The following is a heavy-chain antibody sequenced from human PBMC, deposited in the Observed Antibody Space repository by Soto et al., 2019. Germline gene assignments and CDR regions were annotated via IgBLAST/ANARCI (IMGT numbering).Heavy chain of an antibody. Sequence: QVQLVQSGAEVKKPGASVTVSCKASGYTFTTYGVSWVRQAPGQGLEWLGGINGYNGNAKYAENLQGRVSMTTDTSTSPAYMELRSLRSDDTAVYYCARMGDVPYYYYGMDVWGQGTTVTVSS. J-gene: IGHJ6*02. CDR1: GYTFTTYG. CDR3: ARMGDVPYYYYGMDV. D-gene: IGHD3-16*01. CDR2: INGYNGNA. V-gene: IGHV1-18*01.